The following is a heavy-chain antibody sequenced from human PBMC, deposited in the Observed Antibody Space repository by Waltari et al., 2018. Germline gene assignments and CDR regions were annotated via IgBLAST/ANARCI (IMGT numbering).Heavy chain of an antibody. CDR3: AKDDSSSWYHAFDI. D-gene: IGHD6-13*01. CDR2: IWYDGSNK. J-gene: IGHJ3*02. V-gene: IGHV3-33*06. Sequence: QVQLVESGGGVVQPGRSLRLSCAASGFTFSSYGMHWVRQAPGKGGEWVAFIWYDGSNKYYADSVKGRFTISRDNSKNTLYLQMNSLRAEDTAVYYCAKDDSSSWYHAFDIWGQGTMVTVSS. CDR1: GFTFSSYG.